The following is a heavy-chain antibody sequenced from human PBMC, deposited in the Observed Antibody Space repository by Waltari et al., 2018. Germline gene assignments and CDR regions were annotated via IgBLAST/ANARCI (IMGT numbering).Heavy chain of an antibody. Sequence: EVQLVESGGGLVQPGWSLLFSCAASGFPFSSCLMPWVRQAPGKGLEWVANIKQDGSEKYYVDSVRGRFTISRDNAKNSLYLQMNSLRAEDTAMYYCATWLGLPEEYWGQGTLVTVSS. CDR1: GFPFSSCL. V-gene: IGHV3-7*01. J-gene: IGHJ4*02. CDR2: IKQDGSEK. CDR3: ATWLGLPEEY. D-gene: IGHD5-12*01.